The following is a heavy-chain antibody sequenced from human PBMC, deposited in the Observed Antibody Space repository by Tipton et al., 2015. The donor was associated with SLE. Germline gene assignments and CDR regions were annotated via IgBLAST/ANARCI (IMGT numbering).Heavy chain of an antibody. CDR1: GGSISSSSYY. D-gene: IGHD3-10*01. J-gene: IGHJ4*02. CDR2: INHSGST. Sequence: TLSLTCTVSGGSISSSSYYWGWIRQPPGKGLEWIGEINHSGSTNYNPSLKSRVTISVDTSKNQFSLKLSSVTAADTAVYYCARGAGDYFDYWGQGTLVTVSS. V-gene: IGHV4-39*07. CDR3: ARGAGDYFDY.